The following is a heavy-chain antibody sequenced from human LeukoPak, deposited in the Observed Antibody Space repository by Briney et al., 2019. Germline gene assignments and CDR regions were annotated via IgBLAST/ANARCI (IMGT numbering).Heavy chain of an antibody. CDR1: GFTFSNYW. CDR2: INSDGSST. CDR3: ARGGRVYTSSWVYYFDY. Sequence: GCLRLSCAASGFTFSNYWMHWVRQAPGKGLVWVSRINSDGSSTSYADSVKGRFTISRDNAKNTLYLQMNSLRAEDTAVYYCARGGRVYTSSWVYYFDYWGQGALVPVSS. V-gene: IGHV3-74*01. D-gene: IGHD6-13*01. J-gene: IGHJ4*02.